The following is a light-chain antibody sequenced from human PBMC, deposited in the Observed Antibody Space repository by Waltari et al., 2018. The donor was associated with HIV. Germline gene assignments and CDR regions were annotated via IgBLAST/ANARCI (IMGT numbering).Light chain of an antibody. CDR2: LGS. CDR3: MQVLQSPPA. J-gene: IGKJ4*01. V-gene: IGKV2-28*01. CDR1: QRLLHSNGYNY. Sequence: DIVMTQSPLSLPVTPGEPASISFRSSQRLLHSNGYNYVDWYLQKPGQSPQLLIYLGSNRVSGVPDKFSGSGSCTDFTLKISRVEAEDVGVYYCMQVLQSPPAFGGGTKVEIK.